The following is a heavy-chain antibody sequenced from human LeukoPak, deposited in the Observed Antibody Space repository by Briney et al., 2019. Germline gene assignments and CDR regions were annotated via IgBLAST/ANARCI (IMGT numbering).Heavy chain of an antibody. Sequence: GASVKVSCKASGGTFSSFAISWVRQAPGQGLEWMGRIIPILGIANYAQKFQGRVTITADKSTSTAYMELSSLRSEDTAVYYCARGVDTAMVTRIDYWGQGTLVTVSS. CDR3: ARGVDTAMVTRIDY. CDR2: IIPILGIA. CDR1: GGTFSSFA. J-gene: IGHJ4*02. V-gene: IGHV1-69*04. D-gene: IGHD5-18*01.